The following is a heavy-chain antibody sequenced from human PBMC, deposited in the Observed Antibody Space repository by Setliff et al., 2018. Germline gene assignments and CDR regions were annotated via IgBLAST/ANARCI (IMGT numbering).Heavy chain of an antibody. J-gene: IGHJ4*02. V-gene: IGHV1-24*01. CDR3: ATGPVLIEGSSWFILDY. CDR1: GYTLTELS. CDR2: FGPEDGET. Sequence: ASVKVSCKVSGYTLTELSRHWVRQAPGKGLEWMGGFGPEDGETIYAQKFQGRVTMTEDTSTDTAYMELSSLRSEDTAVYYCATGPVLIEGSSWFILDYWGQGTLVTVSS. D-gene: IGHD6-13*01.